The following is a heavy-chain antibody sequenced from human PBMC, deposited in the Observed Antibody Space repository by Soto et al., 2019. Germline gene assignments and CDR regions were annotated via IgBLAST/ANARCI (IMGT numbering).Heavy chain of an antibody. Sequence: PGESLKISCKGSGYNFTTFWIGWVRQMPGKGLEWMGIIYPGDSETKYSPDFEGQVTISADRSTNTAYLQWRSLRASDTAMYYCARLGFPGAIYFDSWGLGTLVIVSS. CDR3: ARLGFPGAIYFDS. J-gene: IGHJ4*02. V-gene: IGHV5-51*01. CDR1: GYNFTTFW. CDR2: IYPGDSET.